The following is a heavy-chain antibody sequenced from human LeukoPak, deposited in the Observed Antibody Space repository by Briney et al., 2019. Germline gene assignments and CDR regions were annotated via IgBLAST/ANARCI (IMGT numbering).Heavy chain of an antibody. V-gene: IGHV3-30*18. D-gene: IGHD2-8*01. Sequence: GGSLRLSCAASGFTFSSSGMHWVRQAPGKGLEWVAVISYDGSNKYYADSVKGRFTFSRDNSKDTLYLQMNSLRAEDTAVYYCAKEYCSNSVCHSLDYWGQGTLVTVSS. CDR1: GFTFSSSG. CDR3: AKEYCSNSVCHSLDY. CDR2: ISYDGSNK. J-gene: IGHJ4*02.